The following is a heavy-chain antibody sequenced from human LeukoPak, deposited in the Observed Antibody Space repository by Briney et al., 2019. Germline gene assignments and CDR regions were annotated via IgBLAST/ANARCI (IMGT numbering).Heavy chain of an antibody. Sequence: SETLSLTCAVSGASIISSDWWSWVRQPPGKGLEWIGEIYHSGSTNYNPSLKSRVTISVDKSKNQFSLKLSSVTAADTAVYYCARVTYYYDSSGYSEAAFDIWGQGTMVTVSS. V-gene: IGHV4-4*02. D-gene: IGHD3-22*01. CDR1: GASIISSDW. CDR3: ARVTYYYDSSGYSEAAFDI. CDR2: IYHSGST. J-gene: IGHJ3*02.